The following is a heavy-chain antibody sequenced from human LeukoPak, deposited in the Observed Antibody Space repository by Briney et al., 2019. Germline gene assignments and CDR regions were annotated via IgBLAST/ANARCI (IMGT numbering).Heavy chain of an antibody. Sequence: GGSLRLSCAASGFTLSSYEMNWVRQDPGKGLEGVSYISSSSATIYYADSVKGRFTISRDNAKNSLYLQMNSLRAEDTAVYYCARGSRTRVYWGQGTVVTVSS. J-gene: IGHJ4*02. CDR1: GFTLSSYE. CDR2: ISSSSATI. CDR3: ARGSRTRVY. V-gene: IGHV3-48*03. D-gene: IGHD1-26*01.